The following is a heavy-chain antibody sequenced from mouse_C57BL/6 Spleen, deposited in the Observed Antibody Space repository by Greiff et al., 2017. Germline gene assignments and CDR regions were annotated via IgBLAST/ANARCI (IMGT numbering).Heavy chain of an antibody. V-gene: IGHV1-18*01. CDR2: INPKIGGT. CDR3: ARERCSSGFGFAC. J-gene: IGHJ3*01. Sequence: EVQLQQSGPELVKPGASVKMSCKASGYTFTDYYMDWVKQSPGKGLEWIGDINPKIGGTNYNQKFKGKATLTVDKSSSTAYMELRSLTSEDTAVYCCARERCSSGFGFACRGTGTLVT. D-gene: IGHD3-1*01. CDR1: GYTFTDYY.